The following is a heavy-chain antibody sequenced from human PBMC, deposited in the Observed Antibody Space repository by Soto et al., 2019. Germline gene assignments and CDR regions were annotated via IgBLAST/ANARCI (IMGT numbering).Heavy chain of an antibody. CDR3: ASGPSSDSFDY. CDR2: INTGNGDT. D-gene: IGHD3-10*01. J-gene: IGHJ4*02. Sequence: ASVKVSCKASGYTFTTYFIHWLRQAPGQRLEWMGWINTGNGDTRYSQKLQDRVSLTRDTSATTVFMDLSSLRSEDTAVYYCASGPSSDSFDYWSQGSLVTVSS. CDR1: GYTFTTYF. V-gene: IGHV1-3*04.